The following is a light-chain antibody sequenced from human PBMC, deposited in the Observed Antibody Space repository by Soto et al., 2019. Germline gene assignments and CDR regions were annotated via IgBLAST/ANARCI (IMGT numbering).Light chain of an antibody. CDR1: SGSIASNY. CDR2: EDK. J-gene: IGLJ3*02. Sequence: NFMLTQPHSVSESPGKTVTISCTRSSGSIASNYVQWYQQRPGSSPTTVIYEDKQRPSGVPDRFFGSIDSSSNSASLTISGLKTEDEADYYCQSYDGGNQVFGGGTKVTVL. CDR3: QSYDGGNQV. V-gene: IGLV6-57*01.